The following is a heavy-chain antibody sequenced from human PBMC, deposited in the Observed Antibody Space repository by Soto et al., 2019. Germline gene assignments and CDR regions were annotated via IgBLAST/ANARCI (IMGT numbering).Heavy chain of an antibody. CDR3: ARDAADSSGYYYYYGMDV. D-gene: IGHD3-22*01. J-gene: IGHJ6*02. V-gene: IGHV4-61*01. CDR2: IYYSGST. CDR1: GVSVSSGSYY. Sequence: SETLSLTCTVSGVSVSSGSYYWSWIRQPPGKGLEWIGYIYYSGSTNYNPSLKSRVTISVDTSKNQFSLKLSSVTAADTAVYYCARDAADSSGYYYYYGMDVWGQGTTVT.